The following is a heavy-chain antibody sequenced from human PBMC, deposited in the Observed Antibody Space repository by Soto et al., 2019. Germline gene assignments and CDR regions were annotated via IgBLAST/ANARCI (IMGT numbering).Heavy chain of an antibody. CDR3: AHRPRGYAYYFDY. D-gene: IGHD5-12*01. V-gene: IGHV2-5*02. J-gene: IGHJ4*02. CDR1: GFSLRTRGVA. Sequence: QITLKESGPTLVKPTQTLTLTCTFSGFSLRTRGVAVGWFRQPPGKALVWLALIYWDEDKWYSPSLKSRLTIADDTSKNQVVLTMTNVDPVDTATYYCAHRPRGYAYYFDYWGQGILVTVSS. CDR2: IYWDEDK.